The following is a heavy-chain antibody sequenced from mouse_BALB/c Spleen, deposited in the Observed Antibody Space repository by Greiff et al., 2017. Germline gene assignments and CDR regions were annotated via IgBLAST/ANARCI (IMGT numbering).Heavy chain of an antibody. CDR3: VWLLDDYAMDY. J-gene: IGHJ4*01. D-gene: IGHD2-3*01. CDR1: GYAFSSSW. Sequence: VQLQQSGPELVKPGASVKISCKASGYAFSSSWMNWVKQRPGQGLEWIGRIYPGDGDTNYNGKFKGKATLTADKSSSTAYMQLSSLTSVDSAVYFCVWLLDDYAMDYWGQGTSVTVSS. V-gene: IGHV1-82*01. CDR2: IYPGDGDT.